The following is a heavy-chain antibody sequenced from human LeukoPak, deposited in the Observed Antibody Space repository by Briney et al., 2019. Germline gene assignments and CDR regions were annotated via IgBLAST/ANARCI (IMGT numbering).Heavy chain of an antibody. D-gene: IGHD6-6*01. CDR1: GFTFSSYW. CDR3: ARVAQAERHQLVGVDYLDY. Sequence: PGGSLRLSCAASGFTFSSYWMSWVRQAPGKGLEWVANIKQDGSEKYYVDSVKGRFTISRDNAKNSLYLQMNSLRAEDTAVYYCARVAQAERHQLVGVDYLDYWGQGTLVTVSS. J-gene: IGHJ4*02. CDR2: IKQDGSEK. V-gene: IGHV3-7*01.